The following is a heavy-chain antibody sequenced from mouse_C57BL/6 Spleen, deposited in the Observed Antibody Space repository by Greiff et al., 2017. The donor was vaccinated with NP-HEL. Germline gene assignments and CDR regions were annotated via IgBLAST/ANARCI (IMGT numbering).Heavy chain of an antibody. CDR2: IYPGDGDT. J-gene: IGHJ1*03. CDR3: ANHYYGSSYESWYFDV. D-gene: IGHD1-1*01. CDR1: GYAFSSSW. Sequence: VQLQQSGPELVKPGASVKISCKASGYAFSSSWMNWVKQRPGKGLEWIGRIYPGDGDTNYNGKFKGKATLTADKSSSTAYMQLSSLTSEDSAVYFCANHYYGSSYESWYFDVWGTGTTVTVSS. V-gene: IGHV1-82*01.